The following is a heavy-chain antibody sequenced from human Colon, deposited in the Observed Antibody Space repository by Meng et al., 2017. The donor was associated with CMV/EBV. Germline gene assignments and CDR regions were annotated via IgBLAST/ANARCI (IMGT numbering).Heavy chain of an antibody. CDR1: FRNYS. Sequence: FRNYSMHWVRQAPGKGLEWVAVISLDGNHKYYADSVRGRFTFSRDNSKKTLYLQMNSLRAEDTAVYYCARGVTRYYDFWSGYSPQFDSWGQGTLVTVSS. D-gene: IGHD3-3*01. CDR2: ISLDGNHK. V-gene: IGHV3-30*14. J-gene: IGHJ4*02. CDR3: ARGVTRYYDFWSGYSPQFDS.